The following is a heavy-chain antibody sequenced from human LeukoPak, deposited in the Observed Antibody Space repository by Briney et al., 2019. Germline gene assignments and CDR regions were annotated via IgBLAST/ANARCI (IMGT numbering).Heavy chain of an antibody. J-gene: IGHJ4*02. CDR3: ARRGLQTPFDY. Sequence: SETLSLTCAVSGYSISSGYYWGWIRQPPGKGLERIGSIYHSGSTYYNPSLKSRVTISVDTSKKQFSLKLSSVTAADTAVYYCARRGLQTPFDYWGQGTLVTVSS. D-gene: IGHD4-11*01. CDR1: GYSISSGYY. CDR2: IYHSGST. V-gene: IGHV4-38-2*01.